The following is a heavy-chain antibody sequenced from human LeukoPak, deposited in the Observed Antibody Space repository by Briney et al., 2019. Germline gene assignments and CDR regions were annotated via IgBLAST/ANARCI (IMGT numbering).Heavy chain of an antibody. CDR2: INPNSGDT. CDR3: AKNPYEDHFDY. J-gene: IGHJ4*02. D-gene: IGHD5-12*01. Sequence: ASVKVSCKASGYTFTGYYMHWVRQAPGQGLEWMGWINPNSGDTYHAQKFQGRVTMTRDTSIRTAYLELSGLRSDDTAVYYCAKNPYEDHFDYWGQGTLVTVSS. V-gene: IGHV1-2*02. CDR1: GYTFTGYY.